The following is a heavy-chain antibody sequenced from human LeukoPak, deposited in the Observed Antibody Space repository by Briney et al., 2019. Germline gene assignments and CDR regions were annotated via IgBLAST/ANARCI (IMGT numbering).Heavy chain of an antibody. CDR1: GYTFTNYY. Sequence: ASVKVSCKASGYTFTNYYIHWVRQAPGQGLEWMGIINPSGGSTSYAQRFQGRLIMTRDTSTSTVYMELSSLRSEDTAVYYCARDPFSSGWYGLDYWGQGTLVTVSS. D-gene: IGHD6-19*01. CDR3: ARDPFSSGWYGLDY. CDR2: INPSGGST. V-gene: IGHV1-46*01. J-gene: IGHJ4*02.